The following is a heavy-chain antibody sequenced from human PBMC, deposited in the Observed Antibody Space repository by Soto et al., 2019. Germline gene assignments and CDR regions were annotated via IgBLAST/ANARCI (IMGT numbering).Heavy chain of an antibody. J-gene: IGHJ6*03. CDR2: IIPILGIA. V-gene: IGHV1-69*02. Sequence: SVKVSCKASGGTFSSYTISWARQAPGQGLEWMGRIIPILGIANYAQKFQGRVTITADKSTSTAYMELSSLRSEDTAVYYCACNWSGYDLYYYYYYMDVWGRGTTVTVSS. CDR1: GGTFSSYT. D-gene: IGHD3-3*01. CDR3: ACNWSGYDLYYYYYYMDV.